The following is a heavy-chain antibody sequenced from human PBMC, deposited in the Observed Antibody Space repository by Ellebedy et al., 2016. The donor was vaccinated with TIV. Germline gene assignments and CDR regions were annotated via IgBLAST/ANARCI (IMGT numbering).Heavy chain of an antibody. CDR3: ARGRWGSYGY. CDR2: IYYSGST. CDR1: GGSISSYY. Sequence: SETLSLXXTVSGGSISSYYWSWIRQPPGKGLEWIGYIYYSGSTNYNPSLKSRVTISVDTSKNQFSLKLSSVTAADTAVYYCARGRWGSYGYWGQGTLVTVSS. J-gene: IGHJ4*02. V-gene: IGHV4-59*01. D-gene: IGHD3-16*01.